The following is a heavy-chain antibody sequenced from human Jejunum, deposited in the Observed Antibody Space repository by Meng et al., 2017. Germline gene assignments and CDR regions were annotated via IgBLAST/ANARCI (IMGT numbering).Heavy chain of an antibody. CDR1: GYTFTDYW. V-gene: IGHV1-2*02. Sequence: ASVKVSCKTSGYTFTDYWIHWVRQAPGQGLEWMGWINPNSDGTQYAAKFQGRVTVTSDTSINTAYMELGGLRSDDPAVYYCARGYLGKAYDYWGQGTLVTVSS. D-gene: IGHD4-23*01. CDR2: INPNSDGT. J-gene: IGHJ4*02. CDR3: ARGYLGKAYDY.